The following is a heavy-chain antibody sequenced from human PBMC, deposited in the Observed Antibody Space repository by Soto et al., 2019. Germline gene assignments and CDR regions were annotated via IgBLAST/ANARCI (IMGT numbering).Heavy chain of an antibody. Sequence: ASVKVSCKASGYTFTSYAMHWVRQAPGQRLEWMGWINAGNGNTKYSQKFQGRVTITRDTSASTAYMELSSLRSEDTAVYYCAREEPYYDFWSGPPYYYYYYMDVWGKATTVTVSS. J-gene: IGHJ6*03. CDR2: INAGNGNT. D-gene: IGHD3-3*01. CDR1: GYTFTSYA. V-gene: IGHV1-3*01. CDR3: AREEPYYDFWSGPPYYYYYYMDV.